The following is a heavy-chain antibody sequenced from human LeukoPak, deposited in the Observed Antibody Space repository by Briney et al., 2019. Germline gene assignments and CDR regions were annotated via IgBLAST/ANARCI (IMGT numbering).Heavy chain of an antibody. D-gene: IGHD1-26*01. V-gene: IGHV4-38-2*02. CDR3: ARDIGGSYFDY. Sequence: SETLSLTCRVSDYYINNGYYWGWIRQPPGKGLEWIGSIYHSGNTYYNPSLKSRVTISVDTSKNQFSLKLSSVTAADTAVYYCARDIGGSYFDYWGQGTLVTVSS. J-gene: IGHJ4*02. CDR2: IYHSGNT. CDR1: DYYINNGYY.